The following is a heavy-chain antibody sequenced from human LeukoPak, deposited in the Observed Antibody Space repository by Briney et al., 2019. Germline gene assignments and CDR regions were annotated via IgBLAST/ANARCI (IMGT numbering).Heavy chain of an antibody. CDR3: ARGWGPTGLDY. D-gene: IGHD3-9*01. V-gene: IGHV1-2*02. J-gene: IGHJ4*02. Sequence: GASVKVSCKASGYTFTGYYMHWVRQAPGQGLEWMGWINPNSGGTILAQKFQGRVTMTRDTSIRTAYMELSSLKSDDTAVYYCARGWGPTGLDYWGQGTLVTVS. CDR1: GYTFTGYY. CDR2: INPNSGGT.